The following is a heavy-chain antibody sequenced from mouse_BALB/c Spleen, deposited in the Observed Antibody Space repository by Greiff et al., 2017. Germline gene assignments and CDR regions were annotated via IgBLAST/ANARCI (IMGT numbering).Heavy chain of an antibody. CDR2: ISSGSSTI. CDR1: GFTFSSFG. D-gene: IGHD1-3*01. CDR3: ARSGLTPDY. V-gene: IGHV5-17*02. Sequence: EVKLVESGGGLVQPGGSRKLSCAASGFTFSSFGMHWVRQAPEKGLEWVAYISSGSSTIYYADTVKGRFTISRDNPKNTLFLQMTSLRSEDTAMYYCARSGLTPDYWGQGTSVTVSS. J-gene: IGHJ4*01.